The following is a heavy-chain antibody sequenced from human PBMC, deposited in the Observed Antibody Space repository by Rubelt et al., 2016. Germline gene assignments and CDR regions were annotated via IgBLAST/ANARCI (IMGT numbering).Heavy chain of an antibody. J-gene: IGHJ3*02. D-gene: IGHD3-10*02. V-gene: IGHV4-59*01. CDR3: AREKSSHVRGDDAFDI. CDR2: IYYSGST. Sequence: SLTCTVSGGSISSYYWSWIRQPPGKGLEWIGYIYYSGSTNYNPSLKSRVTISVDTSKNQFSLKLSSVTAADTAVYYCAREKSSHVRGDDAFDIWGQGTMVTVSS. CDR1: GGSISSYY.